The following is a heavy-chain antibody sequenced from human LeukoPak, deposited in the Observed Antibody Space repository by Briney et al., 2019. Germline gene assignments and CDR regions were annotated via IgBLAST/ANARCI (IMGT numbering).Heavy chain of an antibody. J-gene: IGHJ4*02. D-gene: IGHD3-22*01. CDR3: AAYYYDSSGYLNFDY. Sequence: PGGSLRLSCAASGFIFDDYGMSWVRQAPGKGLEWVSGINWNGGSTGYADSVKGRFTISRDNAKNSLYLQMNSLRAEDTALYYCAAYYYDSSGYLNFDYWGQGTLVTVSS. CDR1: GFIFDDYG. CDR2: INWNGGST. V-gene: IGHV3-20*04.